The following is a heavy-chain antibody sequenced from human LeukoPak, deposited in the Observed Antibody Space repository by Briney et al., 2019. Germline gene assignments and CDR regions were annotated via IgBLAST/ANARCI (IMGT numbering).Heavy chain of an antibody. D-gene: IGHD2-21*01. CDR2: IYHSGSI. J-gene: IGHJ4*02. CDR1: GYSMSSGYY. CDR3: ARDLIHRQRLDY. V-gene: IGHV4-38-2*02. Sequence: SETLSLTCSVSGYSMSSGYYWGWIRQTPGKGLEWIGSIYHSGSIYYDPSLKSRVTISVDTSENQFSLKLSSVTAADTAVYYCARDLIHRQRLDYWGQGTLVTVSS.